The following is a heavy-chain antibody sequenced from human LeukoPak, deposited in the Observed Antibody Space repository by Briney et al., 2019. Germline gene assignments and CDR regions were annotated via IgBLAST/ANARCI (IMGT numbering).Heavy chain of an antibody. J-gene: IGHJ5*02. CDR1: GFTFNTYG. CDR2: ISSSSSYI. CDR3: AREGITMVRGGGVSWFDP. V-gene: IGHV3-21*01. Sequence: GGSLRLSCAASGFTFNTYGMNWVRQAPGKGLEWVSSISSSSSYIYYADSVKGRFTISRDNAKNSLYLQMNSLRAEDTAVYYCAREGITMVRGGGVSWFDPWGQGTLVTVSS. D-gene: IGHD3-10*01.